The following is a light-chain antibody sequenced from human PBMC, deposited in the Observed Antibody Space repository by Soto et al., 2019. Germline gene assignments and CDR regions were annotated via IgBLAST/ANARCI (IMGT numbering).Light chain of an antibody. CDR3: SSYTSSSTLVV. CDR2: DVS. CDR1: SSDVGGYNY. V-gene: IGLV2-14*01. Sequence: QSVLTQPASVSWSPGQSITISCPGTSSDVGGYNYVSWYQQHPGKAPKLMIYDVSNRPSGVSNRFSGSKSGNTASLTISGLQAEDEADYYCSSYTSSSTLVVFGTGTKVTVL. J-gene: IGLJ1*01.